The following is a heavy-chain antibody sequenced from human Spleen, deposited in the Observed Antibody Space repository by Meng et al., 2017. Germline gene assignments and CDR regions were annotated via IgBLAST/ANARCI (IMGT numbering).Heavy chain of an antibody. Sequence: GESLKISCTSSGFSISLNYMTWVRQAPGKGLEWVANIKQDGNEKYYVDSVKGRFTISRDNAKNSLYLQMNSLRADDTAVYHCAPETEGGMDVWGQGTTVTVSS. J-gene: IGHJ6*02. CDR1: GFSISLNY. V-gene: IGHV3-7*03. CDR2: IKQDGNEK. CDR3: APETEGGMDV.